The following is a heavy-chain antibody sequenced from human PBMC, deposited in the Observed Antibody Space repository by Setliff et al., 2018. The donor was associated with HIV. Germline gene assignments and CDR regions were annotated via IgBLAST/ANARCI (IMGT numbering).Heavy chain of an antibody. V-gene: IGHV3-15*01. CDR2: MTSRHDGGTT. CDR3: ATDVPYSGGALNN. D-gene: IGHD2-21*01. Sequence: GGSLRLSCAASGFTASGFTFSSAWMTWVRQCPGKGLEWLGRMTSRHDGGTTDYAAPVKGRFTFSRDDSKNTVYLQMHGLKIEDTALYYCATDVPYSGGALNNWGQGTVVTVSS. CDR1: GFTFSSAW. J-gene: IGHJ3*02.